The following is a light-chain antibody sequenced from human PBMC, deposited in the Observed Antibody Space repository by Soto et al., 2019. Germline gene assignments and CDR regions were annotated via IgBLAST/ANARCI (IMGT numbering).Light chain of an antibody. V-gene: IGKV1-5*01. CDR3: QQYNSYSTR. CDR1: QSISSW. J-gene: IGKJ1*01. CDR2: DAS. Sequence: DIQMTQSPSTLSASVGDRVTITCRASQSISSWLAWYQQKPGKAPKLLIYDASSLESGVPSRFSGSGSGTEFTLTLSSLQPDDFATYYCQQYNSYSTRFGQGTKVEIK.